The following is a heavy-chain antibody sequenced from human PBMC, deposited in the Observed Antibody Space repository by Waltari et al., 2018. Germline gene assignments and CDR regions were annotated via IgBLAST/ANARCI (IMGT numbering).Heavy chain of an antibody. CDR1: GYTFTSYG. CDR2: ISAYNGNT. V-gene: IGHV1-18*01. J-gene: IGHJ4*02. Sequence: QVQLVQSGAEVKKPGASVKVSCKASGYTFTSYGISWVRQAPGQGLEWMGWISAYNGNTNYAQKLQGRFTISRDDSKNTLYLQMNSLKTEDTAVYYCTTDLTLLWFGGTRHFDYWGQGTLVTVSS. D-gene: IGHD3-10*01. CDR3: TTDLTLLWFGGTRHFDY.